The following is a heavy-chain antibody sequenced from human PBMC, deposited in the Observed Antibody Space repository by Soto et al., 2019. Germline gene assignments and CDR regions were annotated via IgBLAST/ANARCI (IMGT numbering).Heavy chain of an antibody. D-gene: IGHD1-7*01. CDR2: IYTSGNT. V-gene: IGHV4-4*07. Sequence: LSLTCTVSGGSISSYHWSWIRQSAGKGLEWIGRIYTSGNTHYNPSLKSRVTVSIDTSKNQFFLTVNSVTAADSAVYYCARESGDNWDYEAYWGQGTPVTVSS. CDR1: GGSISSYH. J-gene: IGHJ4*02. CDR3: ARESGDNWDYEAY.